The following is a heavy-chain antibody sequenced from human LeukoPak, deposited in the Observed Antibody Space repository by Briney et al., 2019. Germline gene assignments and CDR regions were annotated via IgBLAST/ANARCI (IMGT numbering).Heavy chain of an antibody. V-gene: IGHV1-69*13. Sequence: SVKVSCKASGGTFSSYAISWVRQAPGQGLEWMGGIIPIFGTANYAQKFQGRVTITADESTSTAYLELSSLRSEDTAVYYCARAVNPYDSSGYYSYYFDYWGQGTLVTVSS. CDR2: IIPIFGTA. J-gene: IGHJ4*02. CDR3: ARAVNPYDSSGYYSYYFDY. CDR1: GGTFSSYA. D-gene: IGHD3-22*01.